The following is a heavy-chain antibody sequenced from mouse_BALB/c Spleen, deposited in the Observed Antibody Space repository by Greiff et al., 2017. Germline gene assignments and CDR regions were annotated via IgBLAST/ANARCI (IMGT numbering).Heavy chain of an antibody. J-gene: IGHJ2*01. CDR2: INTDSSTI. CDR1: GFDFSRYW. D-gene: IGHD1-1*01. V-gene: IGHV4-1*02. Sequence: EVQLQESGGGLVQPGGSLKLSCAASGFDFSRYWMSWVRQAPGKGLEWIGEINTDSSTINYTPSLKDKFIISRDNANNTLYLQMSKVRSEDTALYYCARPYYGSSCFDYWGQGTTLTVSA. CDR3: ARPYYGSSCFDY.